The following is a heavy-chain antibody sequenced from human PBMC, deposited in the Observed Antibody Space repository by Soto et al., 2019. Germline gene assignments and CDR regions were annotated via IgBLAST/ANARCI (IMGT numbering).Heavy chain of an antibody. CDR1: GFTFIDHY. D-gene: IGHD1-26*01. Sequence: QVQLVESGGGLVKPGGSLRLSCAVSGFTFIDHYMSWIRQAPGKGLEWISYIRSGSSYTNYADSVKGRFTISRDNADNSLYLQLSSLGADATAVYYCARNMGMRTQGYYNGMDVWGQGTTVTVSS. CDR3: ARNMGMRTQGYYNGMDV. CDR2: IRSGSSYT. J-gene: IGHJ6*02. V-gene: IGHV3-11*05.